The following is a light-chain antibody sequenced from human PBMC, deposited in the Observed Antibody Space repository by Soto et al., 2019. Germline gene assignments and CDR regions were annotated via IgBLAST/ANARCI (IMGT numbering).Light chain of an antibody. CDR3: QQRGTWPT. Sequence: EIILTQSPVTLSLSPGERATLSCRASQSVSGYVAWYQQKPGQAPRLLIYDASSRANGIPARFTGSGSGTDFSLTISSLEPEDFAVYYCQQRGTWPTLGQGTKVDI. CDR2: DAS. CDR1: QSVSGY. J-gene: IGKJ1*01. V-gene: IGKV3-11*01.